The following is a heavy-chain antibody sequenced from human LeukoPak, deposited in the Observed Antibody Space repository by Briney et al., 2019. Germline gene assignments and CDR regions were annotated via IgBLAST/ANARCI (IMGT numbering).Heavy chain of an antibody. CDR2: ISGITTNT. J-gene: IGHJ3*02. CDR3: AKHLLVGGTRGAYAFDI. D-gene: IGHD1-26*01. CDR1: GFTFSNYA. V-gene: IGHV3-23*01. Sequence: GGSLRLSCAASGFTFSNYAMIWVRQAPGKGLEWVSLISGITTNTYYADSVKGRFTISRDNSKNTLDLQMNSLRAEDTAGYYCAKHLLVGGTRGAYAFDIWGRGTMVTVSS.